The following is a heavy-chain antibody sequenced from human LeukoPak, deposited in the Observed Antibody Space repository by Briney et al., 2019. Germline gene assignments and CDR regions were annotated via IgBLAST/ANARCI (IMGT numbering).Heavy chain of an antibody. CDR2: INPNSGGT. V-gene: IGHV1-2*02. CDR1: GYTFTGYY. Sequence: GASVKVSCKASGYTFTGYYMHWVRQAPGQGLEWMGWINPNSGGTNYAQEFQGRVTMTRDTSISTAYMELSRLRSDDTAVYYCALARGWGVGATRRGIDYWGQGTLVTVSS. J-gene: IGHJ4*02. CDR3: ALARGWGVGATRRGIDY. D-gene: IGHD1-26*01.